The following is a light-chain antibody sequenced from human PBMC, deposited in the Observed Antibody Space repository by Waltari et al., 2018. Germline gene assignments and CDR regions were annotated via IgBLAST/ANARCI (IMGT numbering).Light chain of an antibody. Sequence: ESVLTQSPGTLSLSPGERVTLSCRASQTIKSSHLAWYQQKPGQAPRLLIYGASSRATGIPDRFSGGGSGTDFTLTINRLQPEDFAVYHCQQYGSSPYTFGQGTKLAIK. J-gene: IGKJ2*01. V-gene: IGKV3-20*01. CDR1: QTIKSSH. CDR3: QQYGSSPYT. CDR2: GAS.